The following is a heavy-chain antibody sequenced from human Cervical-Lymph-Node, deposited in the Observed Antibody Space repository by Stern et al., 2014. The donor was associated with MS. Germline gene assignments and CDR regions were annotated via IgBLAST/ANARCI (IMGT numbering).Heavy chain of an antibody. CDR3: ARERSIHYPAFAP. CDR1: GGSFKSSA. D-gene: IGHD3-10*01. V-gene: IGHV1-69*01. CDR2: IVPMFAKA. Sequence: VQLVQSGAEVKKPGSSVRVSCKASGGSFKSSAFNWLRQAPGPGLAWMGVIVPMFAKANYAQKFQGRVTVAAYEATNTVYMELSFLTSEDTAVYYCARERSIHYPAFAPWGQGTLVTVSS. J-gene: IGHJ5*02.